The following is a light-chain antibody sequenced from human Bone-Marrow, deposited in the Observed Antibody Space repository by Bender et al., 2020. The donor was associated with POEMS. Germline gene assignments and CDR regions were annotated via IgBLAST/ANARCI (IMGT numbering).Light chain of an antibody. CDR2: EGS. Sequence: QSALTQPASLSGSPGQSITISCTGTSSDIGSYNLVSWYHQYPGKAPKLIIYEGSKRPSGVPDRFSGSKSGNTASLTISGLQADDEADYYCSSYAGSYTWVFGGGTKLTVL. V-gene: IGLV2-23*01. CDR3: SSYAGSYTWV. CDR1: SSDIGSYNL. J-gene: IGLJ3*02.